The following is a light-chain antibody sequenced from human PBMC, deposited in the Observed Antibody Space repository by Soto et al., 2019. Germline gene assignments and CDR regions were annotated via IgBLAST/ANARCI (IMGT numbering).Light chain of an antibody. CDR2: EVS. V-gene: IGLV2-14*01. Sequence: QSALTQPASVSGSPGQSITISCTGTSSDVGGYNYVSWYQQHPGKAPKLMIYEVSNRPSGGSNRFSGYKSGNTASLTISGLQAGDEAEYYCSSYTSSSTPCVFVTGTKITVL. J-gene: IGLJ1*01. CDR3: SSYTSSSTPCV. CDR1: SSDVGGYNY.